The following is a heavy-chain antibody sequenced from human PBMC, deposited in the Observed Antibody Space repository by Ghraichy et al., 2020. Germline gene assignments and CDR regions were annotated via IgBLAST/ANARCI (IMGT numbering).Heavy chain of an antibody. Sequence: GGSLRLSCAASGFTFSSYSMNWVRQAPGKGLEWVSYISSSSSTIYYADSVKGRFTISRDNAKNSLYLQMNSLRAEDTAVYYCAREGYYYGSGSYSNYYYYYGMDVWGQGTTVTVSS. CDR3: AREGYYYGSGSYSNYYYYYGMDV. J-gene: IGHJ6*02. CDR2: ISSSSSTI. D-gene: IGHD3-10*01. CDR1: GFTFSSYS. V-gene: IGHV3-48*01.